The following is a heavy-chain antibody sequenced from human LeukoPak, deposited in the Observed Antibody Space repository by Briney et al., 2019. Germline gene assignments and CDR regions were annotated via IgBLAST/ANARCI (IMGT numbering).Heavy chain of an antibody. CDR2: IWYDGSKK. CDR3: ARFSGSDSSGYYDY. D-gene: IGHD3-22*01. J-gene: IGHJ4*02. V-gene: IGHV3-33*08. Sequence: GGSLRLSCAASGFTFSSYGMHWVRQAPGKGLEWVAVIWYDGSKKYYADSVKGRFTISRDNSKNTMYLQMNSLRAEDTAVYYCARFSGSDSSGYYDYWGQGTLVTVSS. CDR1: GFTFSSYG.